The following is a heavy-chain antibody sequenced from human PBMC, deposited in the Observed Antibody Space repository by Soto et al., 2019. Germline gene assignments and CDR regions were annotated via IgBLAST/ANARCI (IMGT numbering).Heavy chain of an antibody. D-gene: IGHD1-1*01. J-gene: IGHJ5*02. CDR3: ARGQMETPNWFDP. Sequence: ASVKVSCKASGYTFTGYYMHWVRQAPGQGLEWMGWINPNSGGTNYAQKFQGWVTMTRDTSISTAYMELSRLRSDDTAVYYCARGQMETPNWFDPWGQGTLVTVSS. CDR1: GYTFTGYY. V-gene: IGHV1-2*04. CDR2: INPNSGGT.